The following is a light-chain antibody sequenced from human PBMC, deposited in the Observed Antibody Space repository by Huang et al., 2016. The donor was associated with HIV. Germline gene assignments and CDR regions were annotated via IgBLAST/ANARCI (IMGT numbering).Light chain of an antibody. V-gene: IGKV3-11*01. CDR2: DAS. CDR3: QQRSNWPWT. CDR1: QSVSGY. J-gene: IGKJ1*01. Sequence: EVVLTQSPATLSLSPGDRATLSCRASQSVSGYVSWYQQKPGQAPRLLIYDASTRFIGIPARFSGSGSGTDITLFTLTISSLEPEDFAVYYCQQRSNWPWTFGQGTKVEI.